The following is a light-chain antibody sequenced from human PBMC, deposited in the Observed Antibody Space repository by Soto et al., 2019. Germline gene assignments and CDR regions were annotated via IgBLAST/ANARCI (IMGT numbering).Light chain of an antibody. V-gene: IGKV1-33*01. CDR3: QQYDALPLT. CDR2: DAS. CDR1: QDISTY. J-gene: IGKJ4*01. Sequence: DVQMTQSPSSLSASVGDRVTITCQASQDISTYLNWFQQKPGKAPKLLIYDASNLETGVPSRFSGRGSGTAFTFAISSLQPEDIATSYCQQYDALPLTFAGGTKVEIK.